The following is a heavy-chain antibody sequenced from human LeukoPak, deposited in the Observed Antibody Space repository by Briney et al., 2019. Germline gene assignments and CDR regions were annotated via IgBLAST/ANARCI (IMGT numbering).Heavy chain of an antibody. V-gene: IGHV3-9*02. CDR3: AKDLGGSATTV. CDR2: ISWSSDRM. D-gene: IGHD2-2*01. J-gene: IGHJ4*02. CDR1: GFASEDHV. Sequence: GGSLRLSCAASGFASEDHVMHWVRQAPGKGLEWVSSISWSSDRMGYADAVKGRFTISRDNAKNSLFLQVNSLRVEDTALYYCAKDLGGSATTVWGQGTLVTVSS.